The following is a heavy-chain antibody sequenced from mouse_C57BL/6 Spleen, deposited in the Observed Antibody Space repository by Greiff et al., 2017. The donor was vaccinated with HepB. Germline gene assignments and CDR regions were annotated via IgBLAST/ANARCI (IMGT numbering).Heavy chain of an antibody. Sequence: VQLQQSGPELVKPGASVKFSCKASGYAFSSSWMNWVKQRPGKGLEWIGRIYPGDGDTNYNGKFKGKATLTADKSSSTAYMQLSSLTSEDSAVYFCASSLYAMDYWGQGTSVTVSS. V-gene: IGHV1-82*01. CDR2: IYPGDGDT. J-gene: IGHJ4*01. CDR3: ASSLYAMDY. CDR1: GYAFSSSW. D-gene: IGHD6-2*01.